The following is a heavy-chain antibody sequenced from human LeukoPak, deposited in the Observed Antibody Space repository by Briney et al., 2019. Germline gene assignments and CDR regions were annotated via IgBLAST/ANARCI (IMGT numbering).Heavy chain of an antibody. CDR3: ARTRHSSGWSAYFDY. CDR2: IEQAGSEE. D-gene: IGHD6-19*01. Sequence: SGGSLRLSCAVSGFTFSSYWMSWVRQAPGRGLGGVANIEQAGSEEDYVDTVKGRFTISRDNAKNSVYLQMNSLRAEDTAVYYCARTRHSSGWSAYFDYWGQGTLVTVSS. V-gene: IGHV3-7*01. CDR1: GFTFSSYW. J-gene: IGHJ4*02.